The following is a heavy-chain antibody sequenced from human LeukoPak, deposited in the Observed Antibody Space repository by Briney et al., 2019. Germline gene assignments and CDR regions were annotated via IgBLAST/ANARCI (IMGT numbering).Heavy chain of an antibody. Sequence: ASVKVSCKASGYTFTSYAMHWVRQAPGQRLEWMGWINAGNGNTEYSQKFQGRVTITRDTSASTAYMELSSLRSEDTAVYYCARGLEKYSSSWYGNYYFDYWGQGTLVTVSS. V-gene: IGHV1-3*01. J-gene: IGHJ4*02. CDR2: INAGNGNT. CDR1: GYTFTSYA. D-gene: IGHD6-13*01. CDR3: ARGLEKYSSSWYGNYYFDY.